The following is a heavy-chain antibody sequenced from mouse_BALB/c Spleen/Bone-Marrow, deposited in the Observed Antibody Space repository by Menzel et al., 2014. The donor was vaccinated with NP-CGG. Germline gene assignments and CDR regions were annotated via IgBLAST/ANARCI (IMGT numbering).Heavy chain of an antibody. D-gene: IGHD1-1*01. V-gene: IGHV5-17*02. CDR1: GFTFSSFG. Sequence: EVKLMESGGGLVQPGGSRKLSCAGTGFTFSSFGMHWVRQAPQKGLEWVAYIRSGSSTIYYADTVKGRFTISRDNPKNTLFLQMTSLRSEDTAMYSGARSFYGSSLYFAFWGQGSFLPVAS. CDR2: IRSGSSTI. J-gene: IGHJ2*02. CDR3: ARSFYGSSLYFAF.